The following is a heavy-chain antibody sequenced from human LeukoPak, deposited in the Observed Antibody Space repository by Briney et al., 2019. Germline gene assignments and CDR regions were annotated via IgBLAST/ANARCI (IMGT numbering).Heavy chain of an antibody. Sequence: SDTLSLTCAVYGGSFSGYYWSWIRHPPGKGLEWIGEINHSGSTNYNPSLKSRVTISVDTSKNQFSLKLSSVTAADTAVYYCARARSGSSSWYGKNTRGKFDYWGQGTLVTVSS. CDR3: ARARSGSSSWYGKNTRGKFDY. J-gene: IGHJ4*02. D-gene: IGHD6-13*01. V-gene: IGHV4-34*01. CDR2: INHSGST. CDR1: GGSFSGYY.